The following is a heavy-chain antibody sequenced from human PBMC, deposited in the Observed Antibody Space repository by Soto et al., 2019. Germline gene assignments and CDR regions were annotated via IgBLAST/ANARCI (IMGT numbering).Heavy chain of an antibody. V-gene: IGHV4-59*01. CDR2: IYYSGST. Sequence: ASETLSLTCTVSGGSISSYYWSWIRQPPGKGLEWIGYIYYSGSTNYNPSLKSRVTISVDTSKNQFSLKLSSVTAADTAVYYCARGFTYDFWSGYPQRAALGAFDIWGQGTMVTVSS. J-gene: IGHJ3*02. CDR3: ARGFTYDFWSGYPQRAALGAFDI. D-gene: IGHD3-3*01. CDR1: GGSISSYY.